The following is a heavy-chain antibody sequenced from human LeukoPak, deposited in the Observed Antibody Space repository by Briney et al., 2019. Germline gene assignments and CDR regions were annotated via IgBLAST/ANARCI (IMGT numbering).Heavy chain of an antibody. CDR3: AKDDYGDYGGWFDP. D-gene: IGHD4-17*01. Sequence: SAISGSGGSTYYADSVKGRFTISRDNSKNTLYLQMNSLRAEDTAVYYCAKDDYGDYGGWFDPWGQGTLVTVSS. V-gene: IGHV3-23*01. CDR2: ISGSGGST. J-gene: IGHJ5*02.